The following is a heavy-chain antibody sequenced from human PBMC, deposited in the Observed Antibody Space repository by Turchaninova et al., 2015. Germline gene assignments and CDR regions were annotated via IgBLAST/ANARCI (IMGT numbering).Heavy chain of an antibody. J-gene: IGHJ4*02. Sequence: QVQLVESGGGVVQPGRSLRLSCAASGFTFTSFAMPWVRQAPGKGLEWVAGIWYDGSNKYYAAXXKGXXXISXXASKXTLYLXXDSXXXEDTAVYXXXRAHRGVAAXGIGXXWGQGTLVTXSS. D-gene: IGHD6-13*01. CDR2: IWYDGSNK. CDR3: XRAHRGVAAXGIGXX. V-gene: IGHV3-30*04. CDR1: GFTFTSFA.